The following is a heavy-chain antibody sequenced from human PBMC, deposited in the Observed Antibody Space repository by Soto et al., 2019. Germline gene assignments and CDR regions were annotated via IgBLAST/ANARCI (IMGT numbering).Heavy chain of an antibody. CDR1: GASVTSGRYS. V-gene: IGHV4-61*01. Sequence: QVQLQESGPGLLKPSATLSLTCTVSGASVTSGRYSWRWIRQPPGKGLEWIGKISNSGSANYNPSLRRRVTISVDTSKNQFSLNLSSVTAADTAVYYCVRGVLAWGQGTMVTVSS. D-gene: IGHD1-1*01. J-gene: IGHJ3*01. CDR2: ISNSGSA. CDR3: VRGVLA.